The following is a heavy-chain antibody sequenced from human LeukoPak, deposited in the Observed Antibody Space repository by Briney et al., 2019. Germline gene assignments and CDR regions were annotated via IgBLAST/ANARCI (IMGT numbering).Heavy chain of an antibody. J-gene: IGHJ6*03. CDR3: TRLVGATPVDGYYYYYMDV. CDR1: GFTFSGSA. CDR2: IRSKANSYAT. Sequence: GGSLRLSCAASGFTFSGSAMHWVRQASGKGLEWVGRIRSKANSYATAYAASVKGRFTISRDDSKNTAYLQMNSLKTEDTAVYYCTRLVGATPVDGYYYYYMDVWGKGTTVTVSS. D-gene: IGHD1-26*01. V-gene: IGHV3-73*01.